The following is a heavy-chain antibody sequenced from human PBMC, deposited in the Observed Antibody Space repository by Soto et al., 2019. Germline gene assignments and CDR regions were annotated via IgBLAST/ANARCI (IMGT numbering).Heavy chain of an antibody. V-gene: IGHV4-59*08. D-gene: IGHD1-26*01. CDR1: GGSISNYY. J-gene: IGHJ4*02. CDR3: ARRDSGGSYNPFNC. CDR2: IYDSGST. Sequence: SETLSLTCTVSGGSISNYYWSWVRQPPGKGLEWIGYIYDSGSTNYNPSLKSRVTISVDTSKNQFSLNLSSVTAADTAVYYCARRDSGGSYNPFNCWGQGTLVTVSS.